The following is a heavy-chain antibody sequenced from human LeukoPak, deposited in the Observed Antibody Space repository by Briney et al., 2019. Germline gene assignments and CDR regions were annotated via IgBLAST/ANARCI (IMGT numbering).Heavy chain of an antibody. V-gene: IGHV5-51*01. CDR3: ARPRPVAGQFDY. D-gene: IGHD6-19*01. CDR1: GYRFTSFS. CDR2: IYPGDSDT. J-gene: IGHJ4*02. Sequence: GESLKISCKGCGYRFTSFSIGWVRQMPGKGLEWMGIIYPGDSDTRYSPSFQGQVTISADKSISTAYLQWSSLKASDTAMYYCARPRPVAGQFDYWGQGTLVTVSS.